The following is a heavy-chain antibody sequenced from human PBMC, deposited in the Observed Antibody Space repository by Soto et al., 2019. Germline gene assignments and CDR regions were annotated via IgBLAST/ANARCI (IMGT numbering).Heavy chain of an antibody. CDR3: AREGSYSAYNFAHGIQLWSFDF. CDR2: IFSSGST. CDR1: GGSINTFY. Sequence: SETLSLTYTVSGGSINTFYWSWVRQPAGKGLEWIGRIFSSGSTSFNPSLESRVAMSVDTSKNHFSLNLSSVTAADMAVYYCAREGSYSAYNFAHGIQLWSFDFWGQGALVTVSS. V-gene: IGHV4-4*07. J-gene: IGHJ4*02. D-gene: IGHD5-12*01.